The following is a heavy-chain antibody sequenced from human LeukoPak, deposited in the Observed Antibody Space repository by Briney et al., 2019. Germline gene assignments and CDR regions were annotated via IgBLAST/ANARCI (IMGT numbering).Heavy chain of an antibody. CDR3: AREIAAAGHFDI. V-gene: IGHV3-66*01. Sequence: GGSLRLSSAASGFTVSNNYMIWVRQAPGKGLEWVSLIYSNGVTNYADSVKGRFTISRDNSKNTLYLQMNSLRAEDTAVYYCAREIAAAGHFDIWGQGTMVTVSS. D-gene: IGHD6-13*01. CDR2: IYSNGVT. J-gene: IGHJ3*02. CDR1: GFTVSNNY.